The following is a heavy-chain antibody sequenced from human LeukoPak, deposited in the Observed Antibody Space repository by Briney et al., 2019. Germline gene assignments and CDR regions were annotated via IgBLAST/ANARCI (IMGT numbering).Heavy chain of an antibody. J-gene: IGHJ4*02. Sequence: GASVKVSCKASGYTFTGYYMHWVRQAPGQRLEWMGWINPNSGGTNYAQKFQGRVTMTRDTSISTAYMELSRLRSDDTAVYYCARVPRGDPYYFDYWGQGTLVTVSS. D-gene: IGHD3-16*01. CDR2: INPNSGGT. V-gene: IGHV1-2*02. CDR3: ARVPRGDPYYFDY. CDR1: GYTFTGYY.